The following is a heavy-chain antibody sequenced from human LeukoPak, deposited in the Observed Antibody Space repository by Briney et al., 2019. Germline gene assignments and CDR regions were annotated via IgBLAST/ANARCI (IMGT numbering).Heavy chain of an antibody. CDR2: IYHSGST. D-gene: IGHD6-13*01. Sequence: SETLSLTCTVSGGSISSGGYYWSWIRQPPGKGLEWIGYIYHSGSTNYNPSLKSRVTISVDTSKNQFSLKLTSVTAADTAVYYCARGLGIAAAGTSLDYWGQGTLVTVSS. CDR1: GGSISSGGYY. V-gene: IGHV4-30-2*01. CDR3: ARGLGIAAAGTSLDY. J-gene: IGHJ4*02.